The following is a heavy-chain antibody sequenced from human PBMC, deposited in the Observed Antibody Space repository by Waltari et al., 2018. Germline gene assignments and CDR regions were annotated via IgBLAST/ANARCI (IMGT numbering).Heavy chain of an antibody. CDR1: GDTFPDQY. CDR2: LDPEDGQA. V-gene: IGHV1-69-2*01. Sequence: EVQLLQSGAEVKKPGTPVKISCKVSGDTFPDQYIHWIQQAPGKGLQWMGLLDPEDGQAVYAEKFQGRVTMTADTSIHTAYMELTSLTSEDTAFYYCAAALGGGISASRPFHFWGQGTMITVSS. CDR3: AAALGGGISASRPFHF. D-gene: IGHD3-10*01. J-gene: IGHJ3*01.